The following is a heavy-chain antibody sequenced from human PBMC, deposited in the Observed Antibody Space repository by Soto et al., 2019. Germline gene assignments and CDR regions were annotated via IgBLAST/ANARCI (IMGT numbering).Heavy chain of an antibody. CDR1: GGSISSYY. J-gene: IGHJ4*02. Sequence: SETLSLTCTVSGGSISSYYWSWIRQPPGKGLEWIGYIYYSGSTNYNPSLKSRVTISVDTSKNQFSLKLSSVTAADTAVYYCARGSPTYYDISRTRSTLEDFDYWGQGTLVTVSS. CDR3: ARGSPTYYDISRTRSTLEDFDY. D-gene: IGHD3-9*01. V-gene: IGHV4-59*08. CDR2: IYYSGST.